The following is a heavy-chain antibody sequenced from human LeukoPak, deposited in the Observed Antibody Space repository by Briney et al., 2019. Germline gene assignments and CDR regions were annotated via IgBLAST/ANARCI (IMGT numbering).Heavy chain of an antibody. CDR1: GFTFSSYA. D-gene: IGHD5-18*01. J-gene: IGHJ4*02. Sequence: GGSLRLSCPASGFTFSSYAMSWVRQAPGKGLDWVSAISGSGGSTYYADSVKSRFTISRDSSKNTLYLQMNSLRAEDTAVYYCAKGLERIQLSSVDYRGQGTLVTVSS. V-gene: IGHV3-23*01. CDR2: ISGSGGST. CDR3: AKGLERIQLSSVDY.